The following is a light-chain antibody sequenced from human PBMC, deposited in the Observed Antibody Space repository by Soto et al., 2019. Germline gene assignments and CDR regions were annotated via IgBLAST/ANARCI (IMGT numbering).Light chain of an antibody. CDR2: GAS. V-gene: IGKV3-15*01. J-gene: IGKJ1*01. CDR3: QQYNNWPRT. CDR1: QSVSSN. Sequence: IVMTHSPATLSVSPVERATLSCRASQSVSSNLAWYQQKPGQAPRLLIYGASTRATGIPARFSGSGSGTEFTLTISSPQSEDFAVYYCQQYNNWPRTFGQGTKVDI.